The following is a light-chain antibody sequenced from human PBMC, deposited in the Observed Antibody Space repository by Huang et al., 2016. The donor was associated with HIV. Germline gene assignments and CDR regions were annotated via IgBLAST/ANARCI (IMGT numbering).Light chain of an antibody. J-gene: IGKJ1*01. CDR3: QQVDSYPRT. CDR2: AAS. V-gene: IGKV1-9*01. Sequence: IQLTQSPSSLSASVGDRVTITCRASRDKTYLAWFHQRPGRAPKFLIFAASFLESGVPSRFSGSGSGTEFTLTINGLQPEDFGTYYCQQVDSYPRTFGQGTNVDVK. CDR1: RDKTY.